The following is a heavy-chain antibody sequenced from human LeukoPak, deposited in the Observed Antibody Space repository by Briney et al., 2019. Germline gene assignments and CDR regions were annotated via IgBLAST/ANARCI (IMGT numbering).Heavy chain of an antibody. V-gene: IGHV4-34*01. CDR1: GGSFSGYY. Sequence: KPSETLSLTCAVYGGSFSGYYWSWIRQPPGKGLEWIGEINHSGSTNYNPSLKSRVTISVDTSKNQFSLKLSSVTAADTAVYYCARGGRRGYRVNNWFDPWGQGTLVTVSS. CDR3: ARGGRRGYRVNNWFDP. J-gene: IGHJ5*02. D-gene: IGHD5-18*01. CDR2: INHSGST.